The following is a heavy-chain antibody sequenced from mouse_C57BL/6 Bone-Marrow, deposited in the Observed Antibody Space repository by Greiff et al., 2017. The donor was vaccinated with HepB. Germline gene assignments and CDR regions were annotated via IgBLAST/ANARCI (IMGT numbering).Heavy chain of an antibody. V-gene: IGHV5-9-1*02. D-gene: IGHD3-1*01. CDR2: ISSGGDYI. Sequence: EVQVVESGEGLVKPGGSLKLSCAASGFTFSSYAMSWVRQTPEKRLEWVAYISSGGDYIYYADTVKGRFTISRDNARNTLYLQMSSLKSEDTAMYYCTRDGLTLFAYWGQGTLVTVSA. J-gene: IGHJ3*01. CDR1: GFTFSSYA. CDR3: TRDGLTLFAY.